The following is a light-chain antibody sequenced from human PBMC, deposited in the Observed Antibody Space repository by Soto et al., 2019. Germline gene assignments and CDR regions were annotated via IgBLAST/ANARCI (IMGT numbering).Light chain of an antibody. CDR3: QQYNNWPMWT. V-gene: IGKV3-15*01. J-gene: IGKJ1*01. CDR2: GAS. CDR1: QSITRN. Sequence: VMTQSPATLSVSPVERATLSCRASQSITRNLAWYQQSPGQAPRLLIYGASTRATGIPARFSGSGSGTEFTLTINSLQSEDFAVYYCQQYNNWPMWTFGQGTKV.